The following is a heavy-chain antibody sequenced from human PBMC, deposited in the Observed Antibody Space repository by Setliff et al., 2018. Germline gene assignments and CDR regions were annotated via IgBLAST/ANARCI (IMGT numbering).Heavy chain of an antibody. Sequence: EASVKVSCKASGYTFTRYAISWVRQAPGQGPEWMGWISAYNGNTNYALKLQDRVIMTADTSTNTVYLDLRSLRSDDSAMYYCTRGQRAWSYWGQGTLVTVSS. D-gene: IGHD6-19*01. CDR2: ISAYNGNT. V-gene: IGHV1-18*01. J-gene: IGHJ4*02. CDR3: TRGQRAWSY. CDR1: GYTFTRYA.